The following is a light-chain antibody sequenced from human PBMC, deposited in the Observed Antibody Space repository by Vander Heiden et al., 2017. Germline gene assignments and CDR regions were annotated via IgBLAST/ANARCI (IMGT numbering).Light chain of an antibody. J-gene: IGKJ5*01. CDR2: GAS. CDR3: QQDTNWPLT. V-gene: IGKV3-15*01. CDR1: QRVSSSY. Sequence: EIVMTQSPATLSVSPGERATLSCRASQRVSSSYLAWYQKSRGQAPRLLIYGASTRATDIPARFSGTGSGTEFTLTISILQSDDFAVYYCQQDTNWPLTFGQGARPKIK.